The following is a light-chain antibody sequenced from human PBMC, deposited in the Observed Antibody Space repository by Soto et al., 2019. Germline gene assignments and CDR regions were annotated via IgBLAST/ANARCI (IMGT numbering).Light chain of an antibody. CDR2: AVS. Sequence: QSALTQPASVSGSPGQSITISCTGTSSDVGGYNYVSWYQQHPGKAPKLMIYAVSNRPSGVSNRFSGSKSGNTASLTISGLQAEDEAAYYCSSYTSSSTLLFGGGTKVTVL. CDR1: SSDVGGYNY. V-gene: IGLV2-14*01. CDR3: SSYTSSSTLL. J-gene: IGLJ2*01.